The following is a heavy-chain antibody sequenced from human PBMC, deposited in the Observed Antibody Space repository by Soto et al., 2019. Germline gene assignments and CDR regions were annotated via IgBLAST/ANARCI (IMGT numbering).Heavy chain of an antibody. CDR1: GYTFTSYG. V-gene: IGHV1-18*01. J-gene: IGHJ4*02. CDR2: ISAHNGNT. CDR3: ARGRYGDY. D-gene: IGHD1-1*01. Sequence: QVHLVQSGAEVRKPGASVKVSCKGSGYTFTSYGITWVRQAPGQGLEWMGWISAHNGNTNYAQKRQGRVTVTRATSTSTAYMELRSLRSDDTAVYYCARGRYGDYWGRGALVTVSS.